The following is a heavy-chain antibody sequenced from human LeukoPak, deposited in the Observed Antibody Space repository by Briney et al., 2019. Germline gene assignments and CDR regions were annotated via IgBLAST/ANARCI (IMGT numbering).Heavy chain of an antibody. Sequence: PGRSLTLSCAAAGFTFSSYSMHWVRQAPGKGLEWVAVISYDGSNKYYADSVEGRFTISRDNSKNTLYLQMNRLRAEDTAVYYCARRPVYYYYGMDVWGRGTTVTVSS. CDR3: ARRPVYYYYGMDV. J-gene: IGHJ6*04. CDR1: GFTFSSYS. V-gene: IGHV3-30*04. CDR2: ISYDGSNK.